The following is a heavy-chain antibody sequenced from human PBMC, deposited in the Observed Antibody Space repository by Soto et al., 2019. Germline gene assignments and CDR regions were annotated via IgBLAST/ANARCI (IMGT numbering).Heavy chain of an antibody. CDR2: MNPNSGNT. CDR1: GYSFTSYD. Sequence: ASVKVSCKASGYSFTSYDINWVRQAPGQGLEWMGWMNPNSGNTGYAQKFPGRVIMTRNTSISTAYMELSSLRSEDAAVYYCARDPLYCSGGRCYFESTYYYYGMDVWGQGTTVTVAS. V-gene: IGHV1-8*01. D-gene: IGHD2-15*01. CDR3: ARDPLYCSGGRCYFESTYYYYGMDV. J-gene: IGHJ6*02.